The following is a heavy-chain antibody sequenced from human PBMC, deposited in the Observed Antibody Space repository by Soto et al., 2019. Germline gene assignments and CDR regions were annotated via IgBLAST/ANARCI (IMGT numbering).Heavy chain of an antibody. V-gene: IGHV3-48*01. CDR2: ISSSSSTI. D-gene: IGHD3-3*01. Sequence: EVQLVASGGGLVQPGGSLRLSCAASGFTFSSYSMNWVRQAPGKGLEWVSYISSSSSTIYYADSVKGRFTISRDNAKNSLYLQMNSLRAEDTAVYYCARVVTIFGVVYYYMDVWGKGTTVTVSS. CDR3: ARVVTIFGVVYYYMDV. J-gene: IGHJ6*03. CDR1: GFTFSSYS.